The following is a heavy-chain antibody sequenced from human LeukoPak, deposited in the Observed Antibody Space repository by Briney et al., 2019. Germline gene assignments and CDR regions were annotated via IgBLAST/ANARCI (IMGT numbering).Heavy chain of an antibody. CDR3: ARAPYLTGGS. CDR2: INHSGST. Sequence: SETLSLTCAVYDGSFTNYYWSWIRQPPGTGLEWIGEINHSGSTNYNPSLRSRVTISLDTSRNQFSLKLSSVTAADTAVYYCARAPYLTGGSWGQGTMVTVS. V-gene: IGHV4-34*01. J-gene: IGHJ3*01. D-gene: IGHD2-8*02. CDR1: DGSFTNYY.